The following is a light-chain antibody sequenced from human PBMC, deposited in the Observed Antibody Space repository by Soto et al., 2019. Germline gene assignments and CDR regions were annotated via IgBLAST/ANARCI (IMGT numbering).Light chain of an antibody. CDR2: AAS. J-gene: IGKJ1*01. CDR3: HQYNNPWT. Sequence: EILMTQSPATLSVSPGERATLSCRASQSVSSNLAWYQQKPGQAPRLLIYAASTRATGIPARFSGSGSGREFTLTISSLQSEDLAVYYCHQYNNPWTVGQGTKADIK. V-gene: IGKV3-15*01. CDR1: QSVSSN.